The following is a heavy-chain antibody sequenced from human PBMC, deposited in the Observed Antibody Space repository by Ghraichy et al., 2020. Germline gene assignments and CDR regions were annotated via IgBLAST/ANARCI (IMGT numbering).Heavy chain of an antibody. CDR1: GGSISSSSYY. V-gene: IGHV4-39*01. CDR3: ARHRTRAGAVAGTNNWFDP. J-gene: IGHJ5*02. D-gene: IGHD6-19*01. Sequence: GSLSLTCTVSGGSISSSSYYWGWIRQPPGKGLEWIGSIYYSGSTYYNPSLKSRVTISVDTSKNQFSLKLSSVTAADTAVYYCARHRTRAGAVAGTNNWFDPWGQGTLVTVSS. CDR2: IYYSGST.